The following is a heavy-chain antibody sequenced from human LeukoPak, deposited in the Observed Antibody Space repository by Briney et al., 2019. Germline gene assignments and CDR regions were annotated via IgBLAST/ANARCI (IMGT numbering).Heavy chain of an antibody. D-gene: IGHD3-9*01. CDR3: AAGKRYAFDY. CDR2: IRTTAEGAKYA. Sequence: GGSLRLSCATSGFSFTDYPMNWVRQAPGNGLEWISNIRTTAEGAKYAYYADSVKGRVTISRDDGKNTLYLHMNSLRDDDTVVFYCAAGKRYAFDYWGQGILVTVSS. CDR1: GFSFTDYP. V-gene: IGHV3-48*02. J-gene: IGHJ4*02.